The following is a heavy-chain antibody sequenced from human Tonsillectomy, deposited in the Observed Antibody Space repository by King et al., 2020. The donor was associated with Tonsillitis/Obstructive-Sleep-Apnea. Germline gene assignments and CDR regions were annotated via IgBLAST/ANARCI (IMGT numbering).Heavy chain of an antibody. J-gene: IGHJ3*02. CDR3: ARAYYDVLTGYLDYAFDI. V-gene: IGHV4-59*08. CDR2: IYYSGST. Sequence: QLQESGPGLVKPSETLSLTCTVSGGSISSYYWSWMRQPPGKGLEWIGYIYYSGSTSYNPSLKSRVSILADTSKNQFSLKLSSVTAADTAVYYCARAYYDVLTGYLDYAFDIWGQGTMVTVSS. CDR1: GGSISSYY. D-gene: IGHD3-9*01.